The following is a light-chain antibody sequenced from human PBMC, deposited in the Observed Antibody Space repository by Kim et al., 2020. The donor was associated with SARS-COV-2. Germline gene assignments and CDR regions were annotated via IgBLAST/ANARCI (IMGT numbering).Light chain of an antibody. Sequence: APGKTARITCGGNNIGIKSVHCYQQKPGQAPVLVIYYDSDRHSGIPERFSGSNSGNTATLTISRVEAGDEADYYCQVWDSSSDHVVFGGGTQLTVL. V-gene: IGLV3-21*04. CDR2: YDS. CDR3: QVWDSSSDHVV. CDR1: NIGIKS. J-gene: IGLJ2*01.